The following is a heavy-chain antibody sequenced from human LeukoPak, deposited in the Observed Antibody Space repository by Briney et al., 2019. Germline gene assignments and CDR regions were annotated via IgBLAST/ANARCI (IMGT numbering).Heavy chain of an antibody. Sequence: GGSLRLSCAASGFTFSNYAMSWVRQAPGKGLEWVSAISGSGYSTYYADSVKGRFTISRDSSKNTLYLQMNSLRAEDTAVYYCAKEAGYSGYDYPDYWGQGTLVTVSS. CDR3: AKEAGYSGYDYPDY. CDR1: GFTFSNYA. CDR2: ISGSGYST. V-gene: IGHV3-23*01. J-gene: IGHJ4*02. D-gene: IGHD5-12*01.